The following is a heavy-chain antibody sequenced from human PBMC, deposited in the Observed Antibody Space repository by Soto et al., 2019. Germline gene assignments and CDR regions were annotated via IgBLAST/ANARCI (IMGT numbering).Heavy chain of an antibody. J-gene: IGHJ4*02. CDR3: ARGSPYSGYAW. V-gene: IGHV4-34*01. Sequence: QVQLQQWGAGLLKPSETLSLTCAVYGGSFSGYYWSWIRQPPGKGLEWIGEIFHSGSTNYSPSLKSRVTISVDTSKNQFSLKLSSVTAADTAVYYCARGSPYSGYAWWGQGTLVTVSS. D-gene: IGHD5-12*01. CDR2: IFHSGST. CDR1: GGSFSGYY.